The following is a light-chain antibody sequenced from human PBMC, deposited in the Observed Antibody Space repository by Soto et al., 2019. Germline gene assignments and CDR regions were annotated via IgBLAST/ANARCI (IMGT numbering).Light chain of an antibody. Sequence: QSVLTQPASVSGSPGQSITISCTGTSSDVSGYNYVSWYQHHPGKAPKLMIFDVSNRLSGVSNRFSGSKSGNTASLTISGLQPEDEADYYCSSYTTSNTRQIVFGTGTKLTVL. CDR2: DVS. CDR3: SSYTTSNTRQIV. V-gene: IGLV2-14*03. J-gene: IGLJ1*01. CDR1: SSDVSGYNY.